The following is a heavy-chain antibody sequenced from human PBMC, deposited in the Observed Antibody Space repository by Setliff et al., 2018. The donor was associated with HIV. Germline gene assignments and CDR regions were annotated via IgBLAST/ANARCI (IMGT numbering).Heavy chain of an antibody. J-gene: IGHJ3*02. D-gene: IGHD2-21*02. CDR3: SRSGIGYGGDSNTFDI. Sequence: SETLSLTCTVSGGSISSGDYYWSWIRQPPGKGLEWIASIHYSGSTYDSPSVRSRVAIFVDTSKNQFSLRLNSVTATDAAMYYCSRSGIGYGGDSNTFDIWGQGTLVT. CDR1: GGSISSGDYY. CDR2: IHYSGST. V-gene: IGHV4-39*01.